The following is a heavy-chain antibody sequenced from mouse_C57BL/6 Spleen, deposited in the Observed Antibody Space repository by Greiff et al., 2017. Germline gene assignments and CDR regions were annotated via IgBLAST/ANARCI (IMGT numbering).Heavy chain of an antibody. Sequence: EVKLVESGPGLVKPSQSLSLTCSVTGYSITSGYYWNWIRQFPGNKLEWMGYISYDCSNNYNPYLKNRISITRDTSKIQVCLKLDSVTTEYTATYDCARDSNYWYFGVWGTGTTVTVSS. J-gene: IGHJ1*03. CDR3: ARDSNYWYFGV. CDR2: ISYDCSN. CDR1: GYSITSGYY. D-gene: IGHD2-5*01. V-gene: IGHV3-6*01.